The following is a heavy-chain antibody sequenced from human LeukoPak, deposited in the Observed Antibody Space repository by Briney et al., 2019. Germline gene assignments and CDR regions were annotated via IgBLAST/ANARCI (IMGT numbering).Heavy chain of an antibody. CDR2: ISGSGGST. D-gene: IGHD2-2*01. V-gene: IGHV3-23*01. Sequence: ETLSLTCTVSGGSISSHYWSWVRQAPGKGLEWVSAISGSGGSTYYADSVKGRFTISRDNSKNTLYLQMNSLRAEDTAVYYCAKLEDCSSTSCYLGYFDYWGQGTLVTVSS. CDR3: AKLEDCSSTSCYLGYFDY. J-gene: IGHJ4*02. CDR1: GGSISSHY.